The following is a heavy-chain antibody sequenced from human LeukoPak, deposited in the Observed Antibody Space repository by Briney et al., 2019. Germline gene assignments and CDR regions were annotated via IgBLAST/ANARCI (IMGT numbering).Heavy chain of an antibody. Sequence: EASLMISCNGAGYSFTSYWICCLLQKPPKSVQWLVGIYSGDSDTKYSPSFQGQVTISADKSISTAYLQWSSLTASDTAMYYCARLPDDGSGHDAFDIWGQETMVTVSS. J-gene: IGHJ3*02. CDR3: ARLPDDGSGHDAFDI. V-gene: IGHV5-51*01. D-gene: IGHD3-10*01. CDR1: GYSFTSYW. CDR2: IYSGDSDT.